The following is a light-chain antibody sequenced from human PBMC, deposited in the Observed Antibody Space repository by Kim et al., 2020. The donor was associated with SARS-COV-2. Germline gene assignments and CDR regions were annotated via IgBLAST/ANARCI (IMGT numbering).Light chain of an antibody. CDR1: SGHNTYA. V-gene: IGLV4-69*01. Sequence: SVKLTCTLSSGHNTYAIAWHQQQPEKGPRFLMKLNSDGSHSKGDGISDRFSGSSSGAERYLTISSLQSEDEADYYCQTWGTGFQVFGGGTQLTVL. J-gene: IGLJ2*01. CDR2: LNSDGSH. CDR3: QTWGTGFQV.